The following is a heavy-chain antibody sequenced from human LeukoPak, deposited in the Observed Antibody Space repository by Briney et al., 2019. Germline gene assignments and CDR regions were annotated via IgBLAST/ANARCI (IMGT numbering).Heavy chain of an antibody. J-gene: IGHJ4*02. Sequence: ASVKVSCTASGYTFTSYGTSWVRQAPGQGLEWMGWISAYNGNTNYAQKLQGRVTMTTDTSTSTAYMELRSLRSDDTAVYYCARDREYYYGSGSYSSYWGQGTLVTVSS. D-gene: IGHD3-10*01. CDR1: GYTFTSYG. CDR3: ARDREYYYGSGSYSSY. V-gene: IGHV1-18*01. CDR2: ISAYNGNT.